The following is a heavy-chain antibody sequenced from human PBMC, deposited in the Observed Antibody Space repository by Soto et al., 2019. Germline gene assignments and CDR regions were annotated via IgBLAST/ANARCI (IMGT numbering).Heavy chain of an antibody. Sequence: SVKVSCKASGGTFSSYAISWVRQAPGQGLEWMGGIIPIFGTANYAQKFQGRVTITADESTSTAYMELSSLRSEDTAVYYCARSWGVAARRIDAFDIWGQGTMVTVSS. D-gene: IGHD6-6*01. J-gene: IGHJ3*02. CDR3: ARSWGVAARRIDAFDI. V-gene: IGHV1-69*13. CDR1: GGTFSSYA. CDR2: IIPIFGTA.